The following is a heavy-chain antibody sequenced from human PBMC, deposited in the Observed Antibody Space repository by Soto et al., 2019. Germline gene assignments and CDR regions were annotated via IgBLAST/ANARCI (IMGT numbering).Heavy chain of an antibody. CDR1: GYSSTSYW. V-gene: IGHV5-10-1*01. J-gene: IGHJ6*01. CDR2: IDPSDSYT. D-gene: IGHD5-18*01. Sequence: GESLKISCKGSGYSSTSYWIDWVRQMPGKGLEWMGRIDPSDSYTNYSPSFQGHVTISADKSISTAYLQWSSLKASDTAMYYCARTFMYFRGYGYRHGVISVSGQGTTVTGSA. CDR3: ARTFMYFRGYGYRHGVISV.